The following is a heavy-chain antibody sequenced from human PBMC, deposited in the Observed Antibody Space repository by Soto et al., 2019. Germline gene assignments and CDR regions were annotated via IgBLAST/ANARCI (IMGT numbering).Heavy chain of an antibody. CDR3: GGGKSQRTQNGLGFYSSMDV. CDR2: VIPLLDAS. J-gene: IGHJ6*01. V-gene: IGHV1-69*08. CDR1: GAAFSNYT. D-gene: IGHD2-21*01. Sequence: QVQLVQSGAEVKKPGSSVKISCTASGAAFSNYTFTWVRRAPGQGLEWMGRVIPLLDASNYAAKFQDRVTITADRSTFPASMELSGRNSEDWAISYGGGGKSQRTQNGLGFYSSMDVGGRGPRSPSPQ.